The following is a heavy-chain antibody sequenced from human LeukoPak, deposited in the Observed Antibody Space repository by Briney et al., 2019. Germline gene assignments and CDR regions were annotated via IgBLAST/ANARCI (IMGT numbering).Heavy chain of an antibody. J-gene: IGHJ4*02. V-gene: IGHV1-18*01. CDR3: ARGRRGYSGYDRPLDY. CDR1: GYTFTSYG. CDR2: ISAYNGNT. D-gene: IGHD5-12*01. Sequence: ASVKVSCKASGYTFTSYGISWVRQTPGQGLEWMGWISAYNGNTNYAQKLQGRVTMTTDTSTSTAYMELRSLRSDDTAVYYCARGRRGYSGYDRPLDYWGQGTLVTVSS.